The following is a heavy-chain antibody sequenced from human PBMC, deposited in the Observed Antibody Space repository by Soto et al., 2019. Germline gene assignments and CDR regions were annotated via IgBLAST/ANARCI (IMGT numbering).Heavy chain of an antibody. CDR2: ISSNGGST. J-gene: IGHJ6*02. V-gene: IGHV3-64D*06. CDR1: GFTFSSYA. D-gene: IGHD3-10*01. CDR3: VNGPRWVVRGVTPYYYYGMDV. Sequence: PGGSLRLSCSASGFTFSSYAMHWVRQAPGKGLEYVSAISSNGGSTYYADSVKGRFTISRDNSKNTLYLQMSSLRAEDTAVYCCVNGPRWVVRGVTPYYYYGMDVWGQGTTDPVPS.